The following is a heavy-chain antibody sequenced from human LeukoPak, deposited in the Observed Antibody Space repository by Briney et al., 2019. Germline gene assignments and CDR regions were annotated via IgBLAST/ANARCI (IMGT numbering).Heavy chain of an antibody. J-gene: IGHJ4*02. Sequence: SETLSLTCVVYGXSFSGYFWSWIRQPPGKGLEWIGEITPSGSTNYNPSLKSRVSISIDTSKKKLSLRLTSVTAADSAVYYCASSFYYDSRDYWGQGTLVTVSS. CDR3: ASSFYYDSRDY. D-gene: IGHD3-22*01. CDR2: ITPSGST. CDR1: GXSFSGYF. V-gene: IGHV4-34*01.